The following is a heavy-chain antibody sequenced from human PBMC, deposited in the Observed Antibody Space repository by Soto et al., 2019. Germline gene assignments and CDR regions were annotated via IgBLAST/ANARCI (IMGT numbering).Heavy chain of an antibody. V-gene: IGHV5-51*01. Sequence: GESLKISCKGSGYSFTSYWISWVRQMPGKGLEWMGIIYPGDSDTRYSPSFQGQVTISADKSISTAYLQWSSLKASDTAMYYCARQSARPTYYYYGMDVWGQGTTVTVSS. D-gene: IGHD6-6*01. CDR3: ARQSARPTYYYYGMDV. CDR2: IYPGDSDT. J-gene: IGHJ6*02. CDR1: GYSFTSYW.